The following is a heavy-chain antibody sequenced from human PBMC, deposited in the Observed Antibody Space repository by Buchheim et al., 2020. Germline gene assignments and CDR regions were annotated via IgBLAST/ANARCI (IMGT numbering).Heavy chain of an antibody. J-gene: IGHJ6*02. D-gene: IGHD6-13*01. CDR3: ARELSSSWYQKLQFVYGMDV. CDR2: INPSGGST. Sequence: QVQLVQSGAEVKKPGASVKVSCKASGYTFTSYYMHWVRQAPGQGLEWMGIINPSGGSTSYAQKFQGRVTMTRDTSTSTVYMELSSLRSEDTAVYYCARELSSSWYQKLQFVYGMDVWGQGTT. V-gene: IGHV1-46*01. CDR1: GYTFTSYY.